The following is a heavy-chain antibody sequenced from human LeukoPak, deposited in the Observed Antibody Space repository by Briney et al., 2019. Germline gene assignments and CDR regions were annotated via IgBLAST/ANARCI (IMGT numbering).Heavy chain of an antibody. J-gene: IGHJ4*02. Sequence: SETLSLTCTVSGGSISSSISTNYWNWVRQPPGKGLEWIAWIHYSGTTYYNPSLESGATISVDTSKNQFSVKLTSVTAADTAVYYCARKGTIAPTGASHFDYWGQGTLVTVSS. D-gene: IGHD6-13*01. V-gene: IGHV4-39*01. CDR1: GGSISSSISTNY. CDR2: IHYSGTT. CDR3: ARKGTIAPTGASHFDY.